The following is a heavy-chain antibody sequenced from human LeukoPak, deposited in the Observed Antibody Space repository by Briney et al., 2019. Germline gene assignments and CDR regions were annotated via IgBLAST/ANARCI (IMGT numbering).Heavy chain of an antibody. V-gene: IGHV3-23*05. CDR3: AAAMTEYWYLDL. Sequence: PGGSLRLSCAASGFTFSTYAMSWVRQAPGKGLEWVSGVVNSGSNTYYVDSVKGRFTISRDNSKNMLWLQMNSLRAEDTAVYYCAAAMTEYWYLDLWGRGTLVTVFS. D-gene: IGHD2-21*02. CDR1: GFTFSTYA. J-gene: IGHJ2*01. CDR2: VVNSGSNT.